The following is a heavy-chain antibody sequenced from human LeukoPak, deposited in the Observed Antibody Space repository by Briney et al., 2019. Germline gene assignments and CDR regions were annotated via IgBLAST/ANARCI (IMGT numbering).Heavy chain of an antibody. CDR3: ARGYCSGGRCYYYGMDV. J-gene: IGHJ6*02. Sequence: GGSLRLSCAASGFTFSTYAMHWVRQAPGKGLEYVSVISSNGDTTYYANSVKGRFTISRDNSRNTLYLQMGSLRAEDMAVYYCARGYCSGGRCYYYGMDVWGQGTTVTVSS. CDR2: ISSNGDTT. D-gene: IGHD2-15*01. V-gene: IGHV3-64*01. CDR1: GFTFSTYA.